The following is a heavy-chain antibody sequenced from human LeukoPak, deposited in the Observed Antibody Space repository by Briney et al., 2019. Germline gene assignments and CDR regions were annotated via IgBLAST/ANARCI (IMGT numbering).Heavy chain of an antibody. CDR2: INPNSGGT. Sequence: ASVKVSCKASGYTFTGYCMHWVRQAPGQGLEWMGWINPNSGGTNYAQKFQGRVTMTRDTSISTAYMELSRLRSDDTAVYYCARGLGYCSSTSCYKHDYWGQGTLVTVSS. V-gene: IGHV1-2*02. D-gene: IGHD2-2*02. CDR1: GYTFTGYC. J-gene: IGHJ4*02. CDR3: ARGLGYCSSTSCYKHDY.